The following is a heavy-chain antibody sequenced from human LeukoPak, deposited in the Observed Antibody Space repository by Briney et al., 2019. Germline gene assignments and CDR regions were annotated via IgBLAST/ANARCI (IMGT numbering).Heavy chain of an antibody. D-gene: IGHD4-23*01. CDR2: ISGSGDST. CDR1: GFTFSNFW. Sequence: GGSLRLSCTASGFTFSNFWMGWVRQAPGKGLEWVSSISGSGDSTYYADSVKGRFTISRDNSKNTLYLQMNSLRAEDTAVYYCAKRPGDYGGKYFDYWGQGTLVTVSS. CDR3: AKRPGDYGGKYFDY. V-gene: IGHV3-23*01. J-gene: IGHJ4*02.